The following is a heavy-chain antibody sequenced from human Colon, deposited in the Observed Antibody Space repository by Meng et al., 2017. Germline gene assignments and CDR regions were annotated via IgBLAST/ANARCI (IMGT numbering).Heavy chain of an antibody. J-gene: IGHJ5*02. CDR1: GGSIGSGSY. CDR2: INHSGST. Sequence: SETLSLTCSVSGGSIGSGSYWTWIRQHPGKGLEWIGIINHSGSTYYNPSLKSRVTMSVDTSKNQFSLKMISMTAADTAVYYCARGLNEGGLSHNWFDPWGQGTLVTVSS. CDR3: ARGLNEGGLSHNWFDP. D-gene: IGHD1-1*01. V-gene: IGHV4-31*03.